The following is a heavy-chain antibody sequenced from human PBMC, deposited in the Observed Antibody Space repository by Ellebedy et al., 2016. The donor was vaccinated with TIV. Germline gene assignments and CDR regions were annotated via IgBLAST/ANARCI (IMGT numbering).Heavy chain of an antibody. CDR3: ASSRYHYYLGNTIFVY. CDR1: GFTFSNNS. D-gene: IGHD3-10*01. V-gene: IGHV3-23*01. J-gene: IGHJ4*02. Sequence: GESLKISCAASGFTFSNNSMNWVRQAPGQGLEWVSGINGNAVSTAYADSVKGRFTIPRDNSKDTLFLQMNSLRAEDTAVYYCASSRYHYYLGNTIFVYWGQGTLVTVSS. CDR2: INGNAVST.